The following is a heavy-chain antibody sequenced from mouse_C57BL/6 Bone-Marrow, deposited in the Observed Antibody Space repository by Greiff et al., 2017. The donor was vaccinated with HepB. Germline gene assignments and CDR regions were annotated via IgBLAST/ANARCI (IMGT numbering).Heavy chain of an antibody. Sequence: QVQLQQPGASLVKPGAAVQLSCNASGCTFTSYWMHWVKQRPGRGLEWIGMIHPNSGSTNYNEKFKSKATLTVDTSSSTAYMQLSSLTSEDSAVYYCARGGLGVHRDLHSFHVWRTATPLPASS. V-gene: IGHV1-64*01. CDR2: IHPNSGST. CDR1: GCTFTSYW. D-gene: IGHD2-1*01. CDR3: ARGGLGVHRDLHSFHV. J-gene: IGHJ1*03.